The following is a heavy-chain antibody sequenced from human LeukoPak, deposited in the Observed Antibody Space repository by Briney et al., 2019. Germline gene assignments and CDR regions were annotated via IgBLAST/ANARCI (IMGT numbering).Heavy chain of an antibody. J-gene: IGHJ4*02. Sequence: SETLSLTCAVSGVSISNSNWWSWVRQPPGKGLEWIGEIYHSGNTNYNPSLKSRVTITVDTSKNQFSLELNSVTAADTALYFCTTLYYYDTTGYYWRGFDYWGQGALVTVSS. CDR2: IYHSGNT. CDR3: TTLYYYDTTGYYWRGFDY. CDR1: GVSISNSNW. D-gene: IGHD3-22*01. V-gene: IGHV4-4*02.